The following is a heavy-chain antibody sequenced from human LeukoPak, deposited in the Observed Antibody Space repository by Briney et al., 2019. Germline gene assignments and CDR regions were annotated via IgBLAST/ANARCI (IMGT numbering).Heavy chain of an antibody. Sequence: SLRLSCTTSGFTFNDYAMHWVRQAPGKGLEWVAGISWNRNTIVYADSLRDRFTVFRDDAENSLYLQMNSLRPEDTAIYYCAKDADDSGDYVGIDYWGQGILVTVSS. CDR2: ISWNRNTI. CDR1: GFTFNDYA. J-gene: IGHJ4*02. D-gene: IGHD4-17*01. CDR3: AKDADDSGDYVGIDY. V-gene: IGHV3-9*01.